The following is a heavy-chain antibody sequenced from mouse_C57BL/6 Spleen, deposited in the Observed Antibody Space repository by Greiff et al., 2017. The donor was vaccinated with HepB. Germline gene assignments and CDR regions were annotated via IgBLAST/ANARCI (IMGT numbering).Heavy chain of an antibody. CDR1: GYTFTSYW. CDR2: INPSNGGT. CDR3: ARNGYCTHWYFDV. J-gene: IGHJ1*03. D-gene: IGHD2-3*01. Sequence: QVQLQQPGTELVKPGASVKLSCKASGYTFTSYWMHWVKQRPGQGLEWIGNINPSNGGTNYNEKFKSKATLTVDKSSSTAYMQLSSLTSEDSAVYYGARNGYCTHWYFDVWGTGTTVTVSS. V-gene: IGHV1-53*01.